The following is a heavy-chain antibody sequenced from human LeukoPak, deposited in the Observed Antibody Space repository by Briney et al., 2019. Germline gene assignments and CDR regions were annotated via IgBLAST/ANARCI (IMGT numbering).Heavy chain of an antibody. CDR3: ARRVADWFDP. CDR1: GGSISSSSYY. J-gene: IGHJ5*02. V-gene: IGHV4-39*01. Sequence: SETLSLTCTVSGGSISSSSYYWGWIRQPPGKGLEWIGSIYYSGSTYYNPSLESRVTISVDTSKNQFSLKLSSVTAADTAVYYCARRVADWFDPWGQGTLVTVSS. D-gene: IGHD2-15*01. CDR2: IYYSGST.